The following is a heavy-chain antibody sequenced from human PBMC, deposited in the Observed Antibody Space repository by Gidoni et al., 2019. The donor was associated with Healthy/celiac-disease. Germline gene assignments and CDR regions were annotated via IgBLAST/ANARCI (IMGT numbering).Heavy chain of an antibody. Sequence: QVQLQESGPGLVKPSQTLSLTCTVSGGSISSGGYYWSWIRQHPGKGLEWIGYIYYSGSTYYKPSLKSRVTISVDTSKNQFSLKLSSVTAADTAVYYCASNAFRRIQLWFGGMDVWGQGTTVTVSS. J-gene: IGHJ6*02. V-gene: IGHV4-31*03. CDR2: IYYSGST. CDR3: ASNAFRRIQLWFGGMDV. D-gene: IGHD5-18*01. CDR1: GGSISSGGYY.